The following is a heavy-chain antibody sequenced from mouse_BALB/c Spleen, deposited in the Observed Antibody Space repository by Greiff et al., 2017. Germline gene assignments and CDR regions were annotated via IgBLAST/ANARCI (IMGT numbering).Heavy chain of an antibody. J-gene: IGHJ4*01. Sequence: EVQVVESGGGLVKPGGSLKLSCAASGFTFSSYAMSWVRQSPEKRLEWVAEISSGGSYTYYPDTVTGRFTISRDNAKNTLYLEMSSLRSEDTAMYYCARRGYDGYPMDYWGQGTSVTVSS. CDR3: ARRGYDGYPMDY. D-gene: IGHD2-3*01. CDR2: ISSGGSYT. V-gene: IGHV5-9-4*01. CDR1: GFTFSSYA.